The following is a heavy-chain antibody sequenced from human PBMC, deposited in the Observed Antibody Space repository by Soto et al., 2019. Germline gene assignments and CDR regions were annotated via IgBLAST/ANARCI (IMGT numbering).Heavy chain of an antibody. CDR2: ISGSGGST. Sequence: GGSLRLSCAASGFTFSSYAMSWVRQAPGKGLEWVSAISGSGGSTYYADSVKGRFTISRDNSKNTLYLQMNSLRAEDTAVYDGGKGGRQRGRGYWGRGSLVTFSS. CDR1: GFTFSSYA. J-gene: IGHJ4*02. CDR3: GKGGRQRGRGY. V-gene: IGHV3-23*01. D-gene: IGHD6-25*01.